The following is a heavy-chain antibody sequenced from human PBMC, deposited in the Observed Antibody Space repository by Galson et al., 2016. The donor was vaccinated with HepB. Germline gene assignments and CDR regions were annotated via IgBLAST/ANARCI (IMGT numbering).Heavy chain of an antibody. CDR3: VKDFYGSGSYFSVGHDH. CDR1: GFNFGNYA. D-gene: IGHD3-10*01. Sequence: LRLSCAASGFNFGNYAMNWVRQAPGKGPEWVSSIKGGGASPKYADSVTGRFTISRDNTHNTLHLQMNSLRAEDTAIYYCVKDFYGSGSYFSVGHDHWGQGTLVTVSS. J-gene: IGHJ4*02. V-gene: IGHV3-23*01. CDR2: IKGGGASP.